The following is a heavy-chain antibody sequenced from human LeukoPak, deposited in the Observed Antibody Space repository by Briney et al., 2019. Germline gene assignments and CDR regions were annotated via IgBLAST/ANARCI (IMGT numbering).Heavy chain of an antibody. Sequence: SETLSLTCTVSGGSISSGGYYWSWIRQHPGKGLEWIGYIYYSGSTYYNPSLKSRVTISVDTSKNQFSVKLSSVTAADTAVYYCARGANHVATYAYWGQGTLVTVSS. CDR3: ARGANHVATYAY. J-gene: IGHJ4*02. D-gene: IGHD5-12*01. CDR2: IYYSGST. V-gene: IGHV4-31*03. CDR1: GGSISSGGYY.